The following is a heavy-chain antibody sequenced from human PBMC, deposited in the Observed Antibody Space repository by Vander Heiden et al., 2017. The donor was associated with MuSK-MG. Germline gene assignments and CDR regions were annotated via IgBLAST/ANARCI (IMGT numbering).Heavy chain of an antibody. J-gene: IGHJ4*02. D-gene: IGHD3-22*01. CDR1: GGSFSGYY. V-gene: IGHV4-34*01. CDR2: IKHSGST. CDR3: ARGGGFYYYDSSGYYSVFDY. Sequence: QVQLQQWGAGLLKPSDTLSLTCAVYGGSFSGYYWSWIRQPTGKGLEWIGEIKHSGSTNYNPSLKSRVTISVDTAKNQFSLKLSSVTAADAAVYYCARGGGFYYYDSSGYYSVFDYWGQGTRVTVSS.